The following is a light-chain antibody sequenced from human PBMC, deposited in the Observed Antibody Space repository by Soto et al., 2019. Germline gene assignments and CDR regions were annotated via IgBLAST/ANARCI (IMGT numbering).Light chain of an antibody. CDR3: SSYAGGNNWV. V-gene: IGLV2-8*01. CDR1: SSDVGGYNY. J-gene: IGLJ7*01. CDR2: EVN. Sequence: QSALTQPPSASGSPGQSVTISCTGTSSDVGGYNYVSWYQQHPGKAPKLMIYEVNKRPSGVPDRFSGSNSGNTASLTVSGLQAEDEADYYCSSYAGGNNWVFGGGTQLTVL.